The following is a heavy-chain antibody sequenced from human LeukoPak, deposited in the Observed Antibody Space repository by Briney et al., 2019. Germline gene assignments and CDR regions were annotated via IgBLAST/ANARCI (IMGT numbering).Heavy chain of an antibody. D-gene: IGHD6-19*01. CDR2: IWYDGSNK. CDR3: ASTSGWYEPIDY. CDR1: GFTFSSYG. J-gene: IGHJ4*02. V-gene: IGHV3-33*01. Sequence: GGSLRLSCAASGFTFSSYGMHWVRQAPGKGLEWVAVIWYDGSNKYYADSVKGRFTISRDNSKDTLYLQMNSLRAEDTAVYYCASTSGWYEPIDYWGQGTLVTVSS.